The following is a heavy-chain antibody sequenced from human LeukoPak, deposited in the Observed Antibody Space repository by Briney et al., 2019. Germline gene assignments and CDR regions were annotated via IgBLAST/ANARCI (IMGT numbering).Heavy chain of an antibody. CDR3: ARLLLQSESSMVAPVGAFDI. J-gene: IGHJ3*02. CDR1: DGSISSSSCY. Sequence: PSETLSLTCTVSDGSISSSSCYWGWIRQPPGKGLEWIGSIYYSGSTYYNPSLKSRVTISVDTSKNQFSLKLSSVTAAGTAVYYCARLLLQSESSMVAPVGAFDIWGQGTMVTVSS. CDR2: IYYSGST. V-gene: IGHV4-39*01. D-gene: IGHD2-15*01.